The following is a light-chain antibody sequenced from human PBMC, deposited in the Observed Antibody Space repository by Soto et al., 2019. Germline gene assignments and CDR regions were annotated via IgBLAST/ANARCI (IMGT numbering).Light chain of an antibody. CDR3: QQRQYWPQIT. CDR1: QGVTTN. Sequence: EILMTQAPSTLSVSPGERVTLSGRAAQGVTTNFAWYQQKPGQAPRLLIHGATTRATGIPARFSGSGSGTEFTLTISSLQSEDFAIYYCQQRQYWPQITFGQGTRLEIK. J-gene: IGKJ5*01. CDR2: GAT. V-gene: IGKV3-15*01.